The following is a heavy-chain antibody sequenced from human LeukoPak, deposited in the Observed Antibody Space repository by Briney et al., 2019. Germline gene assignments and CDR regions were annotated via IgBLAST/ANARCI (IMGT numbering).Heavy chain of an antibody. V-gene: IGHV3-30-3*01. CDR2: ISYDGSNK. CDR3: AKEMITFGGVIVRAPHYGMDV. Sequence: GGSLRLSCAASGFTFSSYVMVWVRQAPGKGLEWVALISYDGSNKYYADSVKGRFTISRDNSKNTLYLQMNSLRAEDTAVYYCAKEMITFGGVIVRAPHYGMDVWGQGTTVTVSS. CDR1: GFTFSSYV. J-gene: IGHJ6*02. D-gene: IGHD3-16*02.